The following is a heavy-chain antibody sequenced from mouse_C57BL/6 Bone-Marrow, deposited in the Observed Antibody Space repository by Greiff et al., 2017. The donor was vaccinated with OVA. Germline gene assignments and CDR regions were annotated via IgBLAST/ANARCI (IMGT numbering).Heavy chain of an antibody. D-gene: IGHD1-1*01. Sequence: VQLQQSGPELVKPGASVKISCKASGYAFSSSWMNWVKQRPGKGLEWIGRIYPGDGDTNYNGKFKGKATLTADKSSSTAYMQLSGLTSEDSAVYFCARCAYYGSRKWYFDVWGTGTTVTVSS. CDR1: GYAFSSSW. J-gene: IGHJ1*03. CDR3: ARCAYYGSRKWYFDV. CDR2: IYPGDGDT. V-gene: IGHV1-82*01.